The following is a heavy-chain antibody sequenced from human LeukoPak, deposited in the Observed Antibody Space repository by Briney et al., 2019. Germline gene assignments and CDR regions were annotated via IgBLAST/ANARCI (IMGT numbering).Heavy chain of an antibody. CDR3: ARSPTSWYFDY. Sequence: GESLRLSCAASGFTFSGSGMHWVRQAPGKGLEWVAFIRYHGSDKYYADSVKDRFTISRDNSKNTLYLQMNSLRPEDTSVYFCARSPTSWYFDYWGQGTLVTVSS. CDR1: GFTFSGSG. V-gene: IGHV3-30*02. CDR2: IRYHGSDK. D-gene: IGHD2-2*01. J-gene: IGHJ4*02.